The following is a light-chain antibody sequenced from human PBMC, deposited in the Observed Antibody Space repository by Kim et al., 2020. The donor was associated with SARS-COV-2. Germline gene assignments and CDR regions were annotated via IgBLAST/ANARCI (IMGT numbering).Light chain of an antibody. CDR1: SLRSYY. CDR2: GKN. CDR3: NSRDSNDNVV. V-gene: IGLV3-19*01. Sequence: VALGQTVRITCQGDSLRSYYATWYQQKPGQAPILVIYGKNNRPSGIPVRFSGSSSGNTASLTITGTQAGDEADYYCNSRDSNDNVVFCGGTQLTVL. J-gene: IGLJ2*01.